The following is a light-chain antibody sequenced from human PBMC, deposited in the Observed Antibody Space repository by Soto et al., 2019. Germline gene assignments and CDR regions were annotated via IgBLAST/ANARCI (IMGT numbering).Light chain of an antibody. V-gene: IGKV3-20*01. CDR2: GAS. CDR3: QQYGSSPT. Sequence: VVTQAPGTLSLSPGARATLSCRASQSVNNNYLAWYQQKPGQAPRRLIYGASSRATGIPDRLTDSGSGTDFTLPVSRMEPEDSAVDDCQQYGSSPTFGEGTRLEIK. J-gene: IGKJ5*01. CDR1: QSVNNNY.